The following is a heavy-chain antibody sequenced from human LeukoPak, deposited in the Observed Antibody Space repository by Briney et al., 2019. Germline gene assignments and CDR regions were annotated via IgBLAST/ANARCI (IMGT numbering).Heavy chain of an antibody. CDR2: MNPNSGNT. V-gene: IGHV1-8*01. CDR3: ARINYDYVWGSYRSPTSHNWFDP. CDR1: GYTFTSYD. Sequence: GASVEVSCKASGYTFTSYDINWVRQATGQGLEWMGWMNPNSGNTGYAQKFQGRVTMTRNTSISTAYMELSSLRSEDTAVYYCARINYDYVWGSYRSPTSHNWFDPWGQGTLVTVSS. J-gene: IGHJ5*02. D-gene: IGHD3-16*02.